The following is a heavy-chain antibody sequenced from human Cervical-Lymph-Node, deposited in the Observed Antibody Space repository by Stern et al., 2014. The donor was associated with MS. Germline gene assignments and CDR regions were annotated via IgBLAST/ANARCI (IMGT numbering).Heavy chain of an antibody. D-gene: IGHD3-3*01. J-gene: IGHJ4*02. CDR1: GLTLTDSG. V-gene: IGHV3-30*18. Sequence: VQLVESGGGVVQPGRSLRLSCVASGLTLTDSGMHWVRQAPGKGLEWVAGISYDGTNKYYADSVKGRFTIARDNSKNTLYLQMDSLRPEDTALYYCAKDPRGIFGVIIPYFTFWGQGTQVTVSS. CDR2: ISYDGTNK. CDR3: AKDPRGIFGVIIPYFTF.